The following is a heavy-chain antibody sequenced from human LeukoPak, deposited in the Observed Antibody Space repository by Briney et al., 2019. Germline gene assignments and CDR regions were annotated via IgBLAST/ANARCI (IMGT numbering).Heavy chain of an antibody. CDR1: GFTFSSYA. V-gene: IGHV3-23*01. Sequence: GSLRLSCAASGFTFSSYAMSWVRQAPGKGLEWVSAISGSGGSTYYADSVKGRFTISRDNSKNTLYLQMNSLRAEDTAVYYCAKDTPTNYYDSSGYPPTAIDYWGQGTLVTVSS. CDR3: AKDTPTNYYDSSGYPPTAIDY. J-gene: IGHJ4*02. CDR2: ISGSGGST. D-gene: IGHD3-22*01.